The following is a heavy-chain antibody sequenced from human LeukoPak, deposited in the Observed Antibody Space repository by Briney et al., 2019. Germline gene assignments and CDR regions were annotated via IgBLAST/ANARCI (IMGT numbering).Heavy chain of an antibody. Sequence: GGSLRLSCAASGFTFSSYAMSWVRQAPGGGLEWVSGISGSGGSTYYADSVKGRFTISRDNSKNTLYLQMNSLRAEDTAVYYCAKDRFYYDSSGYYREDWGQGTLVTVSS. CDR1: GFTFSSYA. CDR2: ISGSGGST. D-gene: IGHD3-22*01. J-gene: IGHJ4*02. V-gene: IGHV3-23*01. CDR3: AKDRFYYDSSGYYRED.